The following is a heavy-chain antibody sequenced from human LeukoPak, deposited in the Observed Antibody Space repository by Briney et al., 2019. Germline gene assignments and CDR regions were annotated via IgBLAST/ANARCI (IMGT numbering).Heavy chain of an antibody. CDR1: GGSINNYY. Sequence: SETLSLTCTVSGGSINNYYWSWIRQPPGKGLEWIGYIYYRGSTNYNPSVKSRVTFSVDTSKNQFSLKLNSVTAADTAVYYCARGGDYGDLRYFDYWGQGTLVTVSS. D-gene: IGHD4-17*01. V-gene: IGHV4-59*01. CDR2: IYYRGST. J-gene: IGHJ4*02. CDR3: ARGGDYGDLRYFDY.